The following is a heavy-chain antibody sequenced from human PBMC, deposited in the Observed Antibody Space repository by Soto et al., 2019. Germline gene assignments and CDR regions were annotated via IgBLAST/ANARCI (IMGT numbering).Heavy chain of an antibody. D-gene: IGHD3-16*01. CDR2: IWHDGGNK. Sequence: GESLSLSCAASGFTFSSYGMHWVRQSPGKGLEWVAFIWHDGGNKFYAESVKGRFTISRDNSKNKLYLQMTSLSAEDTAMYYCGRDVDVNIAFGKDDWGQGTLVTVYS. J-gene: IGHJ4*02. CDR1: GFTFSSYG. V-gene: IGHV3-33*01. CDR3: GRDVDVNIAFGKDD.